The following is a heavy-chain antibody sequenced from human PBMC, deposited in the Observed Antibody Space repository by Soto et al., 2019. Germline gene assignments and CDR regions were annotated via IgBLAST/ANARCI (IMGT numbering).Heavy chain of an antibody. CDR3: ARDRKLEDFWSGYYRDY. CDR2: IKQDGSEK. J-gene: IGHJ4*02. V-gene: IGHV3-7*01. D-gene: IGHD3-3*01. CDR1: GFTFSSYW. Sequence: GESLKISCAASGFTFSSYWMSWVRQAPGKGLEWVANIKQDGSEKYYVDSVKGRFTISRDNAKNSLYLQMNSLRAEDTAVYYCARDRKLEDFWSGYYRDYWGQGTLVTVSS.